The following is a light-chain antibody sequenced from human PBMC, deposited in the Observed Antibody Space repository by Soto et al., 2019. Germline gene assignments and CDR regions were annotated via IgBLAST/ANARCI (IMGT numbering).Light chain of an antibody. CDR3: QQHNNWPQP. CDR2: GAS. V-gene: IGKV3-15*01. Sequence: EIVMTQSPATLSVSPGERATLSCRASQSISSNLAWYQQKPGQAPRLLIYGASTRATDIPARFSGSGSGTDFTLTISSLQSEDFAVYYCQQHNNWPQPFGQGTKV. J-gene: IGKJ1*01. CDR1: QSISSN.